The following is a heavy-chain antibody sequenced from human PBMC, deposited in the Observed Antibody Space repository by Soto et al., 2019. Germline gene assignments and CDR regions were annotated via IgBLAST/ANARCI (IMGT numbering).Heavy chain of an antibody. V-gene: IGHV3-53*01. D-gene: IGHD3-9*01. CDR3: ARDREPDGIWTFDS. CDR2: SFSSGGT. Sequence: PGGSLRLSFAAFGFTLPKNTMGWGRPAPGKGLEWVAESFSSGGTQYADSVKGRFTISRDNSRNMVFLQMNGLRVEDTALYYCARDREPDGIWTFDSWGQGALVTISS. CDR1: GFTLPKNT. J-gene: IGHJ4*02.